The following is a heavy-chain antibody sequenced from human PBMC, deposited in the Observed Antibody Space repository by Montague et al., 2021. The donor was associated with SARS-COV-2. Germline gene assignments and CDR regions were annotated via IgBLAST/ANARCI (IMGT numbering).Heavy chain of an antibody. J-gene: IGHJ5*02. CDR3: AREGLNNWFDP. Sequence: SETLSLTCSVSNGSISSCYWSWVRQPPGKRLEWIGYIYYRGSTNYNPSLESRVTISVDTSKNQFSLKLRSVTAADTAVYFCAREGLNNWFDPWGQGTLVIVSS. CDR2: IYYRGST. CDR1: NGSISSCY. V-gene: IGHV4-59*01.